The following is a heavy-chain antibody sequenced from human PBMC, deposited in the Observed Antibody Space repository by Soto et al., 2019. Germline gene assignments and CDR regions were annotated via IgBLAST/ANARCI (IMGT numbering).Heavy chain of an antibody. CDR2: FDPEDGET. D-gene: IGHD5-18*01. CDR1: GYTLTELS. Sequence: ASVKVSCKVSGYTLTELSMHWVRQAPGKGLEWMGGFDPEDGETIYAQKFQGRVTMTEETSTDTSYMVLSSLRSEDTAVYYCATAWIQLWFPSYYYYGMDVWGQGTTVTVSS. V-gene: IGHV1-24*01. CDR3: ATAWIQLWFPSYYYYGMDV. J-gene: IGHJ6*02.